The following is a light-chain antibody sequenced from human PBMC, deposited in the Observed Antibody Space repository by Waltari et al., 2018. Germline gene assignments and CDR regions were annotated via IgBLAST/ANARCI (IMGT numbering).Light chain of an antibody. CDR2: GAS. Sequence: EIVLTQSPGTLSLSPGERATLSCRASQRVSRALAGYQQNPGQTPRLLIYGASNRATGIPDRFSGSGSGTDFSLIISRLEPEDFGVYYCQHCGSLPVTFGQGTKVEIK. CDR3: QHCGSLPVT. V-gene: IGKV3-20*01. J-gene: IGKJ1*01. CDR1: QRVSRA.